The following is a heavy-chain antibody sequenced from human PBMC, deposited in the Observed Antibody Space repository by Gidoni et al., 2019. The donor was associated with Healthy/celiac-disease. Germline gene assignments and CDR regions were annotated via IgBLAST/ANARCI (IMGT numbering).Heavy chain of an antibody. CDR3: AKDDSSGYYANWYFDL. CDR1: GFTFSSYA. J-gene: IGHJ2*01. CDR2: FSGSGGST. V-gene: IGHV3-23*04. Sequence: EVQLVESGGGLVQPGGSLRLSCAASGFTFSSYAMSWVRQAPGKGLGWVSAFSGSGGSTYYADSVKGRFTISRDNSKNTLYLQMNSLRAEDTAVYYCAKDDSSGYYANWYFDLWGRGTLVTVSS. D-gene: IGHD3-22*01.